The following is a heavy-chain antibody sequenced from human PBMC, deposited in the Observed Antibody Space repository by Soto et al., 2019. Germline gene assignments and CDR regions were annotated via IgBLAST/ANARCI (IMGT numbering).Heavy chain of an antibody. CDR3: ARDQGIEYKQPGYYYYGMDV. V-gene: IGHV4-31*03. CDR2: IYYSGST. Sequence: SETLSLTCTVSGGSISSGGYYWSWIRQHPGKGLEWIGYIYYSGSTYYNPSLKSRVTISVDTSKNQFSLKLSSVTAADTAVYYCARDQGIEYKQPGYYYYGMDVWGQGTTVTVSS. CDR1: GGSISSGGYY. D-gene: IGHD6-6*01. J-gene: IGHJ6*02.